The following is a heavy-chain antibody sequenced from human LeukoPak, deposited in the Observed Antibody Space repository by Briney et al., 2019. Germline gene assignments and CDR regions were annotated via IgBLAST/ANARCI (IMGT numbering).Heavy chain of an antibody. CDR1: GFTLSSYA. CDR3: AKGLYGDTFLNWFDP. D-gene: IGHD2-21*01. Sequence: GGSLRLSCAASGFTLSSYAMSWVRQAPGKGLKWVSGISGSGVSTYYTDSVKGRFTVSRDNSKNTMFLQMNSLRAEDTAVYYCAKGLYGDTFLNWFDPWGQGTLVTVSS. V-gene: IGHV3-23*01. J-gene: IGHJ5*02. CDR2: ISGSGVST.